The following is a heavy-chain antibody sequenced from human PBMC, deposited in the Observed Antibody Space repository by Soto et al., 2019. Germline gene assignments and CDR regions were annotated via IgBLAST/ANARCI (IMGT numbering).Heavy chain of an antibody. J-gene: IGHJ3*02. D-gene: IGHD2-21*01. CDR3: ARGGVVVVIATPAVIAFDI. V-gene: IGHV1-46*03. CDR1: GYTFTSYY. CDR2: INPSGGST. Sequence: ASVKVSCKASGYTFTSYYMHWVRQAPGQGLEWMGIINPSGGSTSYAQKFQGRVTMTRDTSTSTVYMELSSLRSEDTAVYYCARGGVVVVIATPAVIAFDIWGQGTMVTVSS.